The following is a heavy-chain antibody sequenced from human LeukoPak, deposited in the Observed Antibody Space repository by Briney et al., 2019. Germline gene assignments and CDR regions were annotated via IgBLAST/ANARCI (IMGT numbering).Heavy chain of an antibody. CDR3: ARVKLSGGIWYQLLFVDY. V-gene: IGHV1-69*05. J-gene: IGHJ4*02. D-gene: IGHD2-2*01. Sequence: GFSDTVSCKASVGTSSSYAINWVRHAPGQGLVCMGALFPIFCTATYSQQFQRRVTITTDESTSTAYMELSSLRSEDTVVYYGARVKLSGGIWYQLLFVDYWGQGTLVTVSS. CDR2: LFPIFCTA. CDR1: VGTSSSYA.